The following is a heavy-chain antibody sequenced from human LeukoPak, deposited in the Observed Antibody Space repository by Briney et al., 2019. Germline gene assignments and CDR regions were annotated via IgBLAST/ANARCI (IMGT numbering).Heavy chain of an antibody. J-gene: IGHJ6*03. Sequence: GSSVKVSCKASGGTFSSYAISWVRQAPGQGLELMGGIIPIFATTNYPQKFQGRVTITADDSTSTAYMELSSLRSEDTAVYYCARGIVVGSLYYMDVWGKGTTVTVSS. D-gene: IGHD2-21*01. CDR1: GGTFSSYA. V-gene: IGHV1-69*01. CDR2: IIPIFATT. CDR3: ARGIVVGSLYYMDV.